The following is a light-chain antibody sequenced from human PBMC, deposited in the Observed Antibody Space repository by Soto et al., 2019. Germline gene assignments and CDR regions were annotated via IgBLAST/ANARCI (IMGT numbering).Light chain of an antibody. V-gene: IGKV3-11*01. Sequence: EIVLTQSPATLSLSPGERATLSCRASQSVSSYLAWYQQKPGQAPRLLIYDASNRATGIPARFSGSGSGTDFTLTISSLEHEDFAVYYCQQRSNWPPLVAFGQGTKGEIK. CDR2: DAS. CDR1: QSVSSY. J-gene: IGKJ1*01. CDR3: QQRSNWPPLVA.